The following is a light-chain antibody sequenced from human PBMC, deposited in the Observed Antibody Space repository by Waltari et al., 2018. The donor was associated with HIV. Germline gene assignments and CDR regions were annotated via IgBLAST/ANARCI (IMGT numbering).Light chain of an antibody. Sequence: QSVLTQPPSASGTPGQRVTIACSGSNSNIGSNTVNWYKQVPGTAPKLLIYNNYERPSGVPDRFSGSKSGSSASLAISGIQSEDDGDYYCAAWDGSLLGVLFGGGTKLTVL. J-gene: IGLJ2*01. CDR3: AAWDGSLLGVL. CDR1: NSNIGSNT. CDR2: NNY. V-gene: IGLV1-44*01.